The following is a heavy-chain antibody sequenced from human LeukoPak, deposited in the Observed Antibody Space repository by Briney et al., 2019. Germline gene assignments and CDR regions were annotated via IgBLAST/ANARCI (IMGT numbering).Heavy chain of an antibody. V-gene: IGHV4-39*07. Sequence: SETLSLTCTVSGGSISSSSYYWGWIRQPPGKGLEWIGSIYYSGSTYYNPSLKSRVTISVDTSKNQFSLKLSSVTAADTAVYYCARDMSLHYYDSSGYYHYWGQGTLVTVPS. CDR1: GGSISSSSYY. CDR2: IYYSGST. CDR3: ARDMSLHYYDSSGYYHY. D-gene: IGHD3-22*01. J-gene: IGHJ4*02.